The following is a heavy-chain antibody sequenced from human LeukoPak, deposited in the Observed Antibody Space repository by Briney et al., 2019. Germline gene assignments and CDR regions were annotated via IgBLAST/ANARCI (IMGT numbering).Heavy chain of an antibody. CDR3: ARGIVVVPAAIMGGAFDI. CDR1: GYTFTSYG. V-gene: IGHV1-18*01. J-gene: IGHJ3*02. Sequence: ASVRVSCKASGYTFTSYGISWVRQAPGQGLEWMGWISAYNGNTNYAQKLQGRVTMTTDTSTSTAYMELRSLRSEDTAVYYCARGIVVVPAAIMGGAFDIWGQGTMVTVSS. CDR2: ISAYNGNT. D-gene: IGHD2-2*01.